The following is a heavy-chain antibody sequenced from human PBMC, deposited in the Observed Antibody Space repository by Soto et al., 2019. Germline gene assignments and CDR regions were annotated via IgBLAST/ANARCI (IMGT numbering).Heavy chain of an antibody. CDR3: ARDNGG. D-gene: IGHD1-1*01. CDR2: INHSGST. CDR1: GGSIIGYS. V-gene: IGHV4-34*01. J-gene: IGHJ4*02. Sequence: SETLSLTCAVYGGSIIGYSCICIRHPPGRWLEWIGAINHSGSTNYNPSLKSRVTTSVDTSKNQFSLKLSSVTAADTAVYYCARDNGGGGQGTLVTVSS.